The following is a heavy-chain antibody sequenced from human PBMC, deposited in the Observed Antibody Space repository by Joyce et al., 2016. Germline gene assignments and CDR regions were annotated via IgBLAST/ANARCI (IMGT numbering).Heavy chain of an antibody. Sequence: QVQLVQSGADVRKPGSSVTVSCKSSGGVLSVSWVRQAPGQGLEWVGAMVPMFETPQYARRFQGKVTLTADESSSTAYMEISSLRSDDTAMYYCATLLANNLWSWGQGTLVIVSS. J-gene: IGHJ4*02. CDR3: ATLLANNLWS. CDR2: MVPMFETP. D-gene: IGHD1/OR15-1a*01. V-gene: IGHV1-69*01. CDR1: GGVLS.